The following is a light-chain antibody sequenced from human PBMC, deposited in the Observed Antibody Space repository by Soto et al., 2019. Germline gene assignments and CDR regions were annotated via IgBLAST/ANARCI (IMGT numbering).Light chain of an antibody. CDR1: QSVSSY. V-gene: IGKV3-11*01. J-gene: IGKJ5*01. CDR3: HQRSNWPPFT. Sequence: VLTQYTATLSFSPGERATLSCRASQSVSSYLAWYQQKPGQAPRLLIYDASNRATGIPARFSGSGSGTDFTLTISSLEPEDFAVYYCHQRSNWPPFTFGQGTRLEI. CDR2: DAS.